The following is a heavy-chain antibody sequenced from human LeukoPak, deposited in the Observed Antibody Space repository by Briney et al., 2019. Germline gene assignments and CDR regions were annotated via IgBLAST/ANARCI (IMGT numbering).Heavy chain of an antibody. D-gene: IGHD6-13*01. CDR1: GFTVSSNY. CDR3: ASAGYSSSWYNVY. V-gene: IGHV3-66*01. Sequence: GGSLRLSCAASGFTVSSNYMSWVRQAPGKGLEWVSVIYSGGRTYYADSVKGRFTISRDNSKNTLYLQMNSLRAEDTAVYYCASAGYSSSWYNVYWGQGTLVTVSS. J-gene: IGHJ4*02. CDR2: IYSGGRT.